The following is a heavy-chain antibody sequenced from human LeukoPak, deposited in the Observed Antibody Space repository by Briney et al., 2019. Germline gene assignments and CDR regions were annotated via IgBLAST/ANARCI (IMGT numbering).Heavy chain of an antibody. D-gene: IGHD3-10*02. V-gene: IGHV3-23*01. J-gene: IGHJ6*03. CDR1: GLTFSSYA. CDR3: AKERVPDNYYYYYMDV. Sequence: PGGSLRLSCAASGLTFSSYAMSWVRQAPGKGLEWVSAISGSGGSTYYADSVKGRFTISRDNSKNTLYLQMNSLRAEDTAVYYCAKERVPDNYYYYYMDVWGKGTTVTVSS. CDR2: ISGSGGST.